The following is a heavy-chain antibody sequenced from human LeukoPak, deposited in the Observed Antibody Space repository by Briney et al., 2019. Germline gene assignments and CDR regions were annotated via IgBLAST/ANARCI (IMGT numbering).Heavy chain of an antibody. D-gene: IGHD3-22*01. Sequence: GGSLRLSCAASGFALSAYGMHWVRQAPGKGLEWVAFVRYDGSNKYYADSVKGRFTISRDNSKNTLYLQMNSLRAEDAAVYYCAKDHYDSSGYYEKYFDYWGQGTLVTVSS. V-gene: IGHV3-30*02. CDR3: AKDHYDSSGYYEKYFDY. J-gene: IGHJ4*02. CDR1: GFALSAYG. CDR2: VRYDGSNK.